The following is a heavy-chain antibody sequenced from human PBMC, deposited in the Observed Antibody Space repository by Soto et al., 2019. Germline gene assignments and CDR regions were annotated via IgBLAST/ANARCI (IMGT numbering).Heavy chain of an antibody. J-gene: IGHJ4*02. CDR1: GGSISSSSYY. Sequence: SETLSLTCTVSGGSISSSSYYWGWIRQPPGKGLEWFGSIYYSGSTYYNQSLKSQVTISVDTSKNQFSLKLSSVTAADTAVYYCARRIREAILTGYTLWGQGTLVTVSS. V-gene: IGHV4-39*01. D-gene: IGHD3-9*01. CDR2: IYYSGST. CDR3: ARRIREAILTGYTL.